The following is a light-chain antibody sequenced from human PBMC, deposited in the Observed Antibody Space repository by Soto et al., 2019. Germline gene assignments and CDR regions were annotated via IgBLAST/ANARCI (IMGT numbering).Light chain of an antibody. CDR2: WES. Sequence: DIVMTQSPDSLTVSRGERAAVNCKSSPSVLYNSNNKNYLAWYKQRPEKPPKLLIYWESTRESGVPERFSGSESGTDFTVTITNLQAEDVAVYYCKQYYIDPPTFGQGTKLELK. CDR1: PSVLYNSNNKNY. V-gene: IGKV4-1*01. J-gene: IGKJ2*01. CDR3: KQYYIDPPT.